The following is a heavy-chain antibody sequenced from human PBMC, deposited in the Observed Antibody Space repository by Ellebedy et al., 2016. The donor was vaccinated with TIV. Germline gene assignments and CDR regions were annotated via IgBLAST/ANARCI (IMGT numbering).Heavy chain of an antibody. CDR1: GYTFTSYG. J-gene: IGHJ6*03. Sequence: ASVKVSRXASGYTFTSYGISWVRQAPGQGLEWMGWISAYNGNTNYAQKLQGRVTMTTDTSTSTAYMELRSLRSDDTAVYYCARDRLLGVVVPAATYYYYYYMDVWGKGTTVTVSS. CDR2: ISAYNGNT. V-gene: IGHV1-18*01. CDR3: ARDRLLGVVVPAATYYYYYYMDV. D-gene: IGHD2-2*01.